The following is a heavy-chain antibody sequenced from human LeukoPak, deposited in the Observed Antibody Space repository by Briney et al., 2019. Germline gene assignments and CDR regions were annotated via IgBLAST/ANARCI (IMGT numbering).Heavy chain of an antibody. CDR3: SRRKKYYFDSSRPGWFDP. CDR2: VHYSGST. Sequence: SETLSLTCTVSGGSISTYYWSWIRQPPGKALEWIGYVHYSGSTNYNPSLKSRVTMSVDTSKNQFSLKLSSVSAADTAVYYCSRRKKYYFDSSRPGWFDPWGQGTLVTVSS. J-gene: IGHJ5*02. V-gene: IGHV4-59*01. CDR1: GGSISTYY. D-gene: IGHD3-22*01.